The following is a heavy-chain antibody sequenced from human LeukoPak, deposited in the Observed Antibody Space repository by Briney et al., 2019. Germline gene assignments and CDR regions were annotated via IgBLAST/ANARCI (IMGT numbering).Heavy chain of an antibody. V-gene: IGHV4-4*07. Sequence: SETLSLTCTVSGGSISSYYWSWIRQPAGKGLEWIGRMYIRGSTNYNPSLRSRVTMSLDTSKNQFSLKLRSVTAADTAVYYCARSRLHPIIFDYWGQGTLVTVSS. J-gene: IGHJ4*02. D-gene: IGHD5-24*01. CDR2: MYIRGST. CDR1: GGSISSYY. CDR3: ARSRLHPIIFDY.